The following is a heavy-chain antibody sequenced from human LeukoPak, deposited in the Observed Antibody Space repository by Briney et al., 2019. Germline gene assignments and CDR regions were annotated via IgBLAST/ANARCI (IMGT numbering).Heavy chain of an antibody. CDR1: GGSITSYY. V-gene: IGHV4-59*08. CDR2: IYYSGST. D-gene: IGHD4-23*01. Sequence: SGTLSLTCTVSGGSITSYYWSWIRQPPGKGLEWIGYIYYSGSTNYNPSLKSRVTVSVDTSKSQFSLRLTSVTAADTAVYYCARHADYGGYLDYWGQGTLVTVSS. CDR3: ARHADYGGYLDY. J-gene: IGHJ4*02.